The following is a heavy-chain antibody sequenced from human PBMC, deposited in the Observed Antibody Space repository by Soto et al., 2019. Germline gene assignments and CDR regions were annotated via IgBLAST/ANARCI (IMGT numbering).Heavy chain of an antibody. CDR1: GGTFSIYA. V-gene: IGHV1-69*13. D-gene: IGHD5-12*01. CDR3: ARGGIVATITGLGY. Sequence: SVKVSCKASGGTFSIYAISCVLQSPGQGLEWMGGIIPIFGTANYAQKFQGRVTITADESTSTAYMELSSLRSEDTAVYYCARGGIVATITGLGYWGQGTLVTVSS. J-gene: IGHJ4*02. CDR2: IIPIFGTA.